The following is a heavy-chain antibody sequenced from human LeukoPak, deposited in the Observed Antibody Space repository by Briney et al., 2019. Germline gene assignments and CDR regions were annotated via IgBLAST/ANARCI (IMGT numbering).Heavy chain of an antibody. CDR1: GYTFTGYY. CDR2: INSYNGGT. Sequence: ASVKVSCKASGYTFTGYYIHWVRQAHGQGLEWMGWINSYNGGTNYAQKFQGRLTMTRDTSVSTAYMELSGLRSDDTAVYYCASGNINPKHGGYWGQGTLITVSS. J-gene: IGHJ4*02. CDR3: ASGNINPKHGGY. D-gene: IGHD1/OR15-1a*01. V-gene: IGHV1-2*02.